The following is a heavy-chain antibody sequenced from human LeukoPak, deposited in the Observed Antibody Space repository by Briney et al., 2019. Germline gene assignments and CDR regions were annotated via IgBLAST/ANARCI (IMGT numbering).Heavy chain of an antibody. CDR3: ARGDEYNWFDP. J-gene: IGHJ5*02. CDR2: IIPIFGTA. Sequence: GASVKVSCKASGFTFPSYGINWVRQAPGQGLEWMGGIIPIFGTANYAQKFQGRVTITADESTSTAYMELSSLRSEDTAVYYCARGDEYNWFDPWGQGTLVTVSS. V-gene: IGHV1-69*13. CDR1: GFTFPSYG. D-gene: IGHD5-24*01.